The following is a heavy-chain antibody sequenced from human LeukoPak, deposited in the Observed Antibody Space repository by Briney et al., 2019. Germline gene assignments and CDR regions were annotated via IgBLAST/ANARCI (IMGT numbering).Heavy chain of an antibody. J-gene: IGHJ5*02. CDR3: ARDPRNKGFDP. CDR1: GFTFSGYW. D-gene: IGHD1/OR15-1a*01. CDR2: INGDGSDT. Sequence: PGGSLRLSCAASGFTFSGYWMHWARQSPGKGLEWVSCINGDGSDTRYADSVKGRFTISRDNAKNTLYLQMNSLRVEDTAVYYCARDPRNKGFDPWGQGTLVTVSS. V-gene: IGHV3-74*01.